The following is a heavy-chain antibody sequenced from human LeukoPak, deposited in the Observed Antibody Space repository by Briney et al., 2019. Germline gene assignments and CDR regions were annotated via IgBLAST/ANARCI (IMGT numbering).Heavy chain of an antibody. J-gene: IGHJ4*02. Sequence: ASVKVSCKASGYTFTSYGISWVRQAPGQGLEWMGWISAYNGNTNYAQKLQGRVTMTTDTPTSTAYMELRSLRSDDTAVYYCARDLRFLEWSTSDYWGQGTLVTVSS. D-gene: IGHD3-3*01. CDR2: ISAYNGNT. CDR1: GYTFTSYG. CDR3: ARDLRFLEWSTSDY. V-gene: IGHV1-18*01.